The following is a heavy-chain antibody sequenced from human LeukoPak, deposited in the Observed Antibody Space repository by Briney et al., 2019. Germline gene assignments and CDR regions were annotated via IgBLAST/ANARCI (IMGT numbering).Heavy chain of an antibody. CDR2: IRGSGHST. J-gene: IGHJ4*02. CDR1: GFTVSSYA. CDR3: AKDSLEYYYGSGALIDY. Sequence: GGSLRLSCAASGFTVSSYAMSWVRQAPGKGLEWVSAIRGSGHSTYHADSVKGRFTISRDNSKNTLYLQMNSLRAEDTAVYYCAKDSLEYYYGSGALIDYWGQGTLVTVSS. V-gene: IGHV3-23*01. D-gene: IGHD3-10*01.